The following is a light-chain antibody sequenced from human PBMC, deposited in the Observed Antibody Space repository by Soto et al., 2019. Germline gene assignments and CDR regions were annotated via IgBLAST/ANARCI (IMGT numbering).Light chain of an antibody. V-gene: IGKV1-5*03. Sequence: DIQMTQSPSTLSASVGDRVTITCRASQSISSWLAWYQQKPGKAPKILIYKASTLQSGVPSRFSGSGSGTEFTLAISSLQPDDSATYYCQQYNDNWTFGQGTKVEIK. CDR1: QSISSW. J-gene: IGKJ1*01. CDR2: KAS. CDR3: QQYNDNWT.